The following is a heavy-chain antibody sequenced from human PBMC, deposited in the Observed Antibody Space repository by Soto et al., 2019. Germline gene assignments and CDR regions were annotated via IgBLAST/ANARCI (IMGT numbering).Heavy chain of an antibody. CDR2: ISGSGGST. Sequence: GGALRLSCEASVFTFSSYAMSWVRQAPGKGLEWVSAISGSGGSTYYADSVKGRFTISRDNSKNTLYLQMNSLRAEDTAVYYCARDFTVLGYYYYGMDVWGQGTTVTVSS. V-gene: IGHV3-23*01. CDR1: VFTFSSYA. J-gene: IGHJ6*02. CDR3: ARDFTVLGYYYYGMDV. D-gene: IGHD4-4*01.